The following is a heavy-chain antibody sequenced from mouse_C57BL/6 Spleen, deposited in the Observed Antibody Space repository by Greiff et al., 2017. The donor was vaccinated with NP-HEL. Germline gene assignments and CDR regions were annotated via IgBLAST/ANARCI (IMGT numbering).Heavy chain of an antibody. V-gene: IGHV1-64*01. CDR1: GYTFTSYW. Sequence: QVQLKQPGAELVKPGASVKLSCKASGYTFTSYWMHWVKQRPGQGLEWIGMIHPNSGSTNYNEKFKSKATLTVDKSSSTAYMQLSSLTSEDSAVYYCARVYGSRSFDYWGQGTTLTVSS. D-gene: IGHD1-1*01. CDR2: IHPNSGST. CDR3: ARVYGSRSFDY. J-gene: IGHJ2*01.